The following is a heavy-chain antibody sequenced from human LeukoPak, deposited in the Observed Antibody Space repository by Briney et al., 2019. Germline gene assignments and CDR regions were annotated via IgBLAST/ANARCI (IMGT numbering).Heavy chain of an antibody. J-gene: IGHJ3*02. D-gene: IGHD2-21*02. CDR1: GGSISSGDYY. CDR3: ARASGFGDSGEAFDI. CDR2: IYYSGST. Sequence: PSETLSLTCTVSGGSISSGDYYWSWIRQPPGKGLEWIGYIYYSGSTYYNPSLKSRVTISVDTSKNQFSLKLSSVTAADTAVYYCARASGFGDSGEAFDIWGQGTMVTVSS. V-gene: IGHV4-30-4*01.